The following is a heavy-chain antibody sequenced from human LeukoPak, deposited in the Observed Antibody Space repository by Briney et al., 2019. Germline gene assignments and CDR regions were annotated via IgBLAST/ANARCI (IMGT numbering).Heavy chain of an antibody. Sequence: GGSLRLSCAASGFTVSSNYMSWVRQAPGKGLEWVSVIYDGDTTLYAGSTFYADSVKGRCTISRDDSKNMLYHQMNSLRAEDTAVYYYARVARPGPSRGLGDYWGQGTLVTVSS. CDR2: IYDGDTTLYAGST. J-gene: IGHJ4*02. CDR1: GFTVSSNY. D-gene: IGHD3-16*01. V-gene: IGHV3-23*03. CDR3: ARVARPGPSRGLGDY.